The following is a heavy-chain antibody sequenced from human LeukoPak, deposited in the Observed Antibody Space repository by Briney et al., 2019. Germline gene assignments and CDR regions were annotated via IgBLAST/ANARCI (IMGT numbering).Heavy chain of an antibody. J-gene: IGHJ4*02. D-gene: IGHD6-25*01. CDR3: AKDLAARAFDY. V-gene: IGHV3-23*01. CDR1: GFTFSGYA. Sequence: PGGSLRLSCAASGFTFSGYAMSWVRQAPGKGLEWVSAISDSGSSTYYADSVKGRFTISRDNSKSTLYLQMNSLRAEDTAVYYCAKDLAARAFDYWGQGTLVTVSS. CDR2: ISDSGSST.